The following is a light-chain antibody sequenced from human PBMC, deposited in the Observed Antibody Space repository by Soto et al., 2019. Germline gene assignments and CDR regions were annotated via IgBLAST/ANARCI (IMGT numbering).Light chain of an antibody. CDR3: FSYTSSFTHV. V-gene: IGLV2-14*01. Sequence: QAVVTQPASVSGSPGQSITISCTGTSSDVGGYNYVSWYQQHPGKAPKLMIYDVSNRPSGVSSRFSGSKSVNTASLTISGLQADDEADYYCFSYTSSFTHVFGTGTKLTVL. CDR2: DVS. CDR1: SSDVGGYNY. J-gene: IGLJ1*01.